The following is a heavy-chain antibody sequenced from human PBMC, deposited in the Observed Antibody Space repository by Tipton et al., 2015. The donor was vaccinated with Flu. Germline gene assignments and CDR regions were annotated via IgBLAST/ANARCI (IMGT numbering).Heavy chain of an antibody. V-gene: IGHV4-34*01. CDR1: GGSFSGYY. CDR3: ARGLGVAVAVAFDI. Sequence: LRLSCAVYGGSFSGYYWSWIRQPPGKGLEWIGEINHSGSANYNPSLKSRVTISVDTSKNQFSLKLSSVTAADTAVYYCARGLGVAVAVAFDIWGQGTMVTVSS. D-gene: IGHD2-15*01. J-gene: IGHJ3*02. CDR2: INHSGSA.